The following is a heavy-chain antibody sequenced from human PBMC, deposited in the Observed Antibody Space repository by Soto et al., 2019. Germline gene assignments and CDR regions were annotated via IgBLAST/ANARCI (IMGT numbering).Heavy chain of an antibody. V-gene: IGHV5-51*01. J-gene: IGHJ6*02. CDR2: IYPGDSDT. CDR1: GYSFTSYW. D-gene: IGHD3-3*01. CDR3: ARQGSDDFWSGYYSYGMDV. Sequence: GESLKISCKGSGYSFTSYWIGWVRQMPGKGLEWMGIIYPGDSDTRYSPSFQGQVTISADKSISTAYLQWSSLKASDTAMYYCARQGSDDFWSGYYSYGMDVWGQGTTVTVYS.